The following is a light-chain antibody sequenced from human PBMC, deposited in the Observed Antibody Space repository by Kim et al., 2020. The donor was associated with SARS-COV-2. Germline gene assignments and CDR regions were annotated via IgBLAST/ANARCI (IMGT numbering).Light chain of an antibody. CDR2: GAS. Sequence: SPGERPPRTCRDSQSVGGSYVAWYQQKPGQAPRLIIYGASSRATGIPDRFSGSGSGTDFTLTISRLEPEDFAVYYCQQYGSSPRTFGQGTKVDIK. J-gene: IGKJ1*01. CDR1: QSVGGSY. V-gene: IGKV3-20*01. CDR3: QQYGSSPRT.